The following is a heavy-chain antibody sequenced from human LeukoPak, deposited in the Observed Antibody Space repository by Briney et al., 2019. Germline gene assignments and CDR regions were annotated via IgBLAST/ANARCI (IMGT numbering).Heavy chain of an antibody. D-gene: IGHD3-16*01. CDR1: AASITTFY. Sequence: SETLSLTCPVSAASITTFYWSWIRQPPGKGLEWVGYIFHTGDRSYGPSLKSRVTISLDTAKNQFSLELRAVTAADTAVYFCARLRMGAYFDLCGRGTLVTVSS. J-gene: IGHJ2*01. CDR3: ARLRMGAYFDL. CDR2: IFHTGDR. V-gene: IGHV4-59*08.